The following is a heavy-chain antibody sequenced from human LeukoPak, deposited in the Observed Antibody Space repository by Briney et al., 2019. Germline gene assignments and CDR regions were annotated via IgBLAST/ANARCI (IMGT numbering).Heavy chain of an antibody. Sequence: SVKVSFKASGGTFSIYAISWVRQAPGQGGEWMGGIIPIFGIANYAQKFQGRVTITADKSTSTAYMELSSLRSEDTAVYYCARGPSSVVTAANWFDPWGQGTLVTVSS. CDR3: ARGPSSVVTAANWFDP. CDR2: IIPIFGIA. CDR1: GGTFSIYA. V-gene: IGHV1-69*10. D-gene: IGHD2-21*02. J-gene: IGHJ5*02.